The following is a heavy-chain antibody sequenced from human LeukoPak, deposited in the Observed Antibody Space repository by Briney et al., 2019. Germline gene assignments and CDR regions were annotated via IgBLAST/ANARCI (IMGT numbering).Heavy chain of an antibody. Sequence: GGSLRLSCAASGFTFSSYTMNWVRQAPGKGLEWVSSISSSSSYIYYADSVKGRFTTSRDNAKNSLYLQMNSLRAEDTAVYYCARVYDSRTFDIWGQGTMVTVSS. V-gene: IGHV3-21*01. CDR1: GFTFSSYT. CDR3: ARVYDSRTFDI. D-gene: IGHD3-22*01. J-gene: IGHJ3*02. CDR2: ISSSSSYI.